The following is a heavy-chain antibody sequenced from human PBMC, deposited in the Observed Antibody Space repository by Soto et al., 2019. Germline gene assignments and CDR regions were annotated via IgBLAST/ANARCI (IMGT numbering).Heavy chain of an antibody. Sequence: QVQLVESGGGVVQPGRSLRLSCAASGFTFSTYAMHWVRQAPGKGLEWVAVISYDGSNKYYADSVKGRFTISRDNPKNALYLQMNRLRTENTAVYYCARDKSQYSSGWHNRHFDYWGQGTLVTVSS. CDR3: ARDKSQYSSGWHNRHFDY. V-gene: IGHV3-30-3*01. J-gene: IGHJ4*02. D-gene: IGHD6-19*01. CDR2: ISYDGSNK. CDR1: GFTFSTYA.